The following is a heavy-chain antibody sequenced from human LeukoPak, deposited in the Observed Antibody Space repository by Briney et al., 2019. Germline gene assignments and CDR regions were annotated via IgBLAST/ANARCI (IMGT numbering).Heavy chain of an antibody. V-gene: IGHV3-7*03. CDR2: IKKDGSEK. D-gene: IGHD5-12*01. CDR3: ARGKYSGNDYHFDY. CDR1: GFTSSSYW. Sequence: GGSLRLACAASGFTSSSYWMSWVRQAPGTGLEWVANIKKDGSEKYYVDSVKGRFTISRDNAKNSLYLQMNSLRAEDTAIYYCARGKYSGNDYHFDYWGQGTLVIVSS. J-gene: IGHJ4*02.